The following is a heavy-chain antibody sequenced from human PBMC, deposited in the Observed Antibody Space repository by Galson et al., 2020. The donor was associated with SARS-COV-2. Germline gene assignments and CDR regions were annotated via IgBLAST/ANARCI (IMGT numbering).Heavy chain of an antibody. V-gene: IGHV4-61*02. CDR3: ARSHDSSGDALGI. CDR1: GCSISSGSYY. D-gene: IGHD3-22*01. J-gene: IGHJ3*02. CDR2: IHSTGST. Sequence: SQTLSLTCTVSGCSISSGSYYWSWIRQHAGKELEWIGRIHSTGSTNYNPSLKSRVTISVDTSKNQFSLRLSSVTAADPAVYDCARSHDSSGDALGIWGQGTMVTVSS.